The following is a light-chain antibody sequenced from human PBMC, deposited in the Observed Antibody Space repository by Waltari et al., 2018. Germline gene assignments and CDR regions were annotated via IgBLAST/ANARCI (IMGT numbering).Light chain of an antibody. J-gene: IGKJ5*01. V-gene: IGKV3-15*01. CDR3: QQYNNWPPIT. CDR1: QSVSNN. Sequence: ETVMTQSPATLSLSPGDRATLSCRASQSVSNNLAWYQQKPGQPPTILISGASTRATGIPARFSGGGSGTEFTLTISSLQSEDFAVYYCQQYNNWPPITFGQGTRLEMK. CDR2: GAS.